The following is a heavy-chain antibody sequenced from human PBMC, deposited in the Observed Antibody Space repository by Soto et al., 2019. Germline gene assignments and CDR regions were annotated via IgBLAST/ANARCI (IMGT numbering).Heavy chain of an antibody. CDR3: ARAAYVLLWFGELLIRFDP. CDR2: IYYSGST. CDR1: GGSISSSSYY. Sequence: SETLSLTCTVSGGSISSSSYYWGWIRQPPGKGLEWIGSIYYSGSTYYNPSLKSRVTISVDTSKNQFSLKLSSVTAADTAVYYCARAAYVLLWFGELLIRFDPWGQGTLVTVSS. V-gene: IGHV4-39*01. D-gene: IGHD3-10*01. J-gene: IGHJ5*02.